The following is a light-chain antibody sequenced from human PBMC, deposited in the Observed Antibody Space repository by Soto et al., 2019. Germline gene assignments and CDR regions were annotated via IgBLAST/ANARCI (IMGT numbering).Light chain of an antibody. CDR2: TNN. CDR3: QSYDNRLSAYV. V-gene: IGLV1-40*01. CDR1: SSNIGAGYD. J-gene: IGLJ1*01. Sequence: QSVLTQPPSVSGAPGQRVTISCTGSSSNIGAGYDVHWYLQLPGTAPKLLVYTNNNRPSGVPDRFSGSKSETSASLAITGLQAEDEADYYCQSYDNRLSAYVFGTGTKVTVL.